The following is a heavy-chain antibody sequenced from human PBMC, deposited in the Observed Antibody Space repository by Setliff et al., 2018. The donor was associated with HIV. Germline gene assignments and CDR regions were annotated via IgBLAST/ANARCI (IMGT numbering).Heavy chain of an antibody. J-gene: IGHJ4*02. Sequence: TSETLSLTCTVSGGSISSDYWSWIRQPPGKGLEWIGYVYHSGSTNYNPSLKSRVTISVDTSKNQFSMKLRSVTAADTAVYYCARLRSELGVFDYWVQGTLGTVSS. CDR2: VYHSGST. D-gene: IGHD1-26*01. V-gene: IGHV4-59*08. CDR1: GGSISSDY. CDR3: ARLRSELGVFDY.